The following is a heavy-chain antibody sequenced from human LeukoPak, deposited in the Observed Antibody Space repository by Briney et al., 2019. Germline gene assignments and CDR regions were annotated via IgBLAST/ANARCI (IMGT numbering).Heavy chain of an antibody. CDR3: ARRGGYCSSTSCYAADAFDI. Sequence: GESLKISCKGSGYSFTSYWIGWVRQMPRKGLEWMGIIYPGDSDTRYSPSFQGQVTISADKSISTAYLQWSSLKASDTAMYYCARRGGYCSSTSCYAADAFDIWGQGTMVTVSS. CDR2: IYPGDSDT. J-gene: IGHJ3*02. D-gene: IGHD2-2*01. CDR1: GYSFTSYW. V-gene: IGHV5-51*01.